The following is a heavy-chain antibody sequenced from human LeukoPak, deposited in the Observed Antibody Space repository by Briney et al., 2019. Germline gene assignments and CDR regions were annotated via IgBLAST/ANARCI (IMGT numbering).Heavy chain of an antibody. Sequence: GGSLRLSCAASGFSFSTYSMNWVRQAPGKGLEWVSYISGSTNDIYYADSVKGRFTISRDNAENSLYLQMNSLRAEDTAVYYCARVWTHYYDSSGYQGDYWGQGTLVTVSS. V-gene: IGHV3-21*05. D-gene: IGHD3-22*01. CDR2: ISGSTNDI. J-gene: IGHJ4*02. CDR1: GFSFSTYS. CDR3: ARVWTHYYDSSGYQGDY.